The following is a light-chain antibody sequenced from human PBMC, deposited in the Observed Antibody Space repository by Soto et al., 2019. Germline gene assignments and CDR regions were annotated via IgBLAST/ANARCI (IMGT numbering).Light chain of an antibody. CDR1: QDITHF. V-gene: IGKV1-27*01. Sequence: DIQMTQSPSSLSASVVDRVTITCRASQDITHFLAWYQQKPGKVPKLLIYGASILQSGVPNRFSGSGSGTDFTLTITSLQPEDVATYYCQQYESYSPYTFGQGTKVDIK. J-gene: IGKJ2*01. CDR2: GAS. CDR3: QQYESYSPYT.